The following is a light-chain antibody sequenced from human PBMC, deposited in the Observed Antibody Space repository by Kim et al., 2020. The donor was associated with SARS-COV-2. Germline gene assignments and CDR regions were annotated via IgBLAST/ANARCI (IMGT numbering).Light chain of an antibody. CDR1: QSVSSY. V-gene: IGKV3-11*01. CDR2: DAS. J-gene: IGKJ3*01. Sequence: SPGDRATLTCRASQSVSSYLAWYQQKPGQAPRLLIYDASNRATGIPARFSGSGSGTDFTLTISSLEPEDFAVYYCQQRSNWPRFTFGPGTKVDIK. CDR3: QQRSNWPRFT.